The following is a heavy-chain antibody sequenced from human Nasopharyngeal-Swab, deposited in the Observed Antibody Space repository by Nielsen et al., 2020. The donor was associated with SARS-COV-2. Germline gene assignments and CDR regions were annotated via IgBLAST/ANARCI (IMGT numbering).Heavy chain of an antibody. CDR2: ISGSGGST. CDR3: ANGGPVRKYFDY. V-gene: IGHV3-23*01. CDR1: GFTFSSYA. D-gene: IGHD3-10*01. J-gene: IGHJ4*02. Sequence: GESLKISCAASGFTFSSYAMSWVRQAPGKGLEWVSAISGSGGSTYYADSVKGRFTISRDNSKNTLYLQMNSLRAEDTAVYYCANGGPVRKYFDYWGQGTLVTVSS.